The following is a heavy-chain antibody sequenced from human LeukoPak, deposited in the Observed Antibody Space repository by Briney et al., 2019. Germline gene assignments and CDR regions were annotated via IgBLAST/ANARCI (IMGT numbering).Heavy chain of an antibody. J-gene: IGHJ4*02. Sequence: GGSLRLSCAASGFTFSSYWMHWVRQAPGKGLVWVSRINIDGSSTSYADSVKGRFTISRDNSKNTLYLQMNSLRAEDTAVYYCAKDNTVIQMVGRRRGPFDYWGQGTLVTVSS. CDR1: GFTFSSYW. CDR2: INIDGSST. D-gene: IGHD5-18*01. V-gene: IGHV3-74*01. CDR3: AKDNTVIQMVGRRRGPFDY.